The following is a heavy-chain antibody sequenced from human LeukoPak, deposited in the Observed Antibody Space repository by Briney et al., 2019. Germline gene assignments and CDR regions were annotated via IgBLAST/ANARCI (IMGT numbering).Heavy chain of an antibody. CDR1: GGTFSSYA. D-gene: IGHD2-15*01. CDR3: ARDIVVVVAAGVYYYYGMDV. CDR2: IIPIFGTA. V-gene: IGHV1-69*13. J-gene: IGHJ6*02. Sequence: ASVKVSCKASGGTFSSYAISWVRQAPGQGLEWMGGIIPIFGTANYAQKFQGRVTITADESTSTAYMELSSLRSEDTAVYYCARDIVVVVAAGVYYYYGMDVWGQGTTVTVSS.